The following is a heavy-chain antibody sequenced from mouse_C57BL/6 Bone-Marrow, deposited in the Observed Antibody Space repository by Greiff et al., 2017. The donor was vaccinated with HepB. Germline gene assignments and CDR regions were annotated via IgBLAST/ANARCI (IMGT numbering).Heavy chain of an antibody. V-gene: IGHV5-12*01. Sequence: EVQRVESGGGLVQPGGSLKLSCAASGFTFSDYYMYWVRQTPEKRLEWVAYISNGGGSTYYPDTVKGRFTISRDNAKNTLYLQMSRLKSEDTAMYYCARQLSPTGGFAYWGQGTLVTVSA. D-gene: IGHD3-2*02. CDR2: ISNGGGST. CDR3: ARQLSPTGGFAY. J-gene: IGHJ3*01. CDR1: GFTFSDYY.